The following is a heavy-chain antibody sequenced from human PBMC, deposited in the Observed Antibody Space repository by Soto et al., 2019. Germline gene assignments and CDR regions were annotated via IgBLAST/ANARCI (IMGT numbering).Heavy chain of an antibody. D-gene: IGHD6-6*01. CDR3: ARDRGLGYSSSIYYYYMDV. J-gene: IGHJ6*03. V-gene: IGHV1-2*04. Sequence: ASVKVSCKASGYTFTGYYMHWVRQAPGQGLEWMGWINPNSGGTNYAQKFQGWVTMTRDTSISTAYMELSRLRSDDTAVYYCARDRGLGYSSSIYYYYMDVWGKGTTVTVSS. CDR1: GYTFTGYY. CDR2: INPNSGGT.